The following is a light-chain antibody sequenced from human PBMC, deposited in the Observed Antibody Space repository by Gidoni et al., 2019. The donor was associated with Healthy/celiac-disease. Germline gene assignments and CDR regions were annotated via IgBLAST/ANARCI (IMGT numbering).Light chain of an antibody. CDR1: QSVSSN. CDR2: GAS. J-gene: IGKJ2*01. Sequence: DIVMTPSPATLSVSPGERATLSCRASQSVSSNLAWYQQKPDQAPRLLINGASTRATGSPARFSGRGSGTEFTLNISSMQSEEFAVYYCQQYNNWQYTFGQGTKLEIK. CDR3: QQYNNWQYT. V-gene: IGKV3-15*01.